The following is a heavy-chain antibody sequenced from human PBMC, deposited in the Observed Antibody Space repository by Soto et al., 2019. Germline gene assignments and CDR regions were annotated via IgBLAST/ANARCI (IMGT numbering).Heavy chain of an antibody. CDR3: ARSQYCGGDCYSWIPPGMEV. CDR1: GYSISRSNW. CDR2: IYYSGSI. V-gene: IGHV4-28*05. Sequence: SETLSLTCAVSGYSISRSNWWGWIRQPPGKGLEWIGYIYYSGSIYYNPSLKSRVTMSADTSMNQFSLKLSSVTAVDTAVYYCARSQYCGGDCYSWIPPGMEVWGKGTTVTVSS. J-gene: IGHJ6*04. D-gene: IGHD2-21*01.